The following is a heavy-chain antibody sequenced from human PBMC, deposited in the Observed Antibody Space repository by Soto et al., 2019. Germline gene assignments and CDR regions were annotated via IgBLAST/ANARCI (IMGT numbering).Heavy chain of an antibody. CDR1: GGSISSYY. J-gene: IGHJ6*02. D-gene: IGHD3-10*01. Sequence: QVQLQESGPGLVKPSETLSLACTVSGGSISSYYWSWFRQSPGKRMEWIGYVHHSWGSSYNPSLQSRVSISLDTSQSNCSLKVTSVTATDTAVYYCARQGFGPLHGLVDVWGQGTTVTVSS. V-gene: IGHV4-59*08. CDR2: VHHSWGS. CDR3: ARQGFGPLHGLVDV.